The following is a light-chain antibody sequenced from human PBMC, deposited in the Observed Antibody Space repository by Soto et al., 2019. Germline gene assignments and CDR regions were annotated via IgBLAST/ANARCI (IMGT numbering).Light chain of an antibody. Sequence: QSALTQPRSVSGSPGQSFTISCTGTSSDVGGYNFVSWYQHHPGKAPKLMIYDVTKRPSGVPDRFSGSKSGNTASLTISGLQAEDEADYYCCSYEGRYIYVFGSGTKLTVL. J-gene: IGLJ1*01. V-gene: IGLV2-11*01. CDR3: CSYEGRYIYV. CDR1: SSDVGGYNF. CDR2: DVT.